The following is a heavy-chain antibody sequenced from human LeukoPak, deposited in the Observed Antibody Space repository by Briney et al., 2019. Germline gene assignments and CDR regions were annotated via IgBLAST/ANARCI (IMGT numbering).Heavy chain of an antibody. Sequence: PGGSLRLSCAASGFTFSSYAMHWVRQAPGKGLEWVAVISYDGSNKYYADSVKGRFTISRDNSKNTLYLQMNSPRAEDTAVYYCARDSATMVSRADNWFDPWGQGTLVTVSS. V-gene: IGHV3-30*04. D-gene: IGHD3-10*01. J-gene: IGHJ5*02. CDR2: ISYDGSNK. CDR1: GFTFSSYA. CDR3: ARDSATMVSRADNWFDP.